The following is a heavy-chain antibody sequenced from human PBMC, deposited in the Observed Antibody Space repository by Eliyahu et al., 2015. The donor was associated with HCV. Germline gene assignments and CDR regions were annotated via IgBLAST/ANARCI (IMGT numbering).Heavy chain of an antibody. CDR2: FWCCSAWC. V-gene: IGHV3-23*01. CDR1: GFSFDDFA. CDR3: ARFSGRYYYYHYMDV. J-gene: IGHJ6*03. Sequence: EVQLLQSGGDLVLPGGSLRLSCAASGFSFDDFAVSWVRQAPGTGLECVSGFWCCSAWCCHVLPVQGRFTISRDSSKSTVYLQMNSLRAEDTAVYYCARFSGRYYYYHYMDVWGKGTTVIVS. D-gene: IGHD3-3*01.